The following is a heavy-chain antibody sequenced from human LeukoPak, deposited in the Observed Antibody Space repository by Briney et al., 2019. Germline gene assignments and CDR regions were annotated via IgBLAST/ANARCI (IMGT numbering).Heavy chain of an antibody. CDR1: GFIFSTYS. D-gene: IGHD3-16*01. V-gene: IGHV3-48*01. J-gene: IGHJ6*03. CDR2: ISSSSSTI. CDR3: ATDDHYNYYYMDV. Sequence: PGGSLRLSCAASGFIFSTYSMNWVRQAPGKGLEWVSYISSSSSTIYYADSVKGRFTISRDNAENSLYLQMNSLGAEDLAVYYCATDDHYNYYYMDVWGKGTTVTVSS.